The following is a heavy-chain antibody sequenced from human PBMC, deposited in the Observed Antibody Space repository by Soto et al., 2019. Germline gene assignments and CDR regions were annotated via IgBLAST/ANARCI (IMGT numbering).Heavy chain of an antibody. V-gene: IGHV4-31*11. D-gene: IGHD3-10*02. CDR3: ACAGSNLDSHLSNWFDT. CDR2: VDYGGST. Sequence: TLSLTCAVSGGSISSGPYYWRWIRQHPGKGLEWIAYVDYGGSTYYNPSLKSRVSISVDTSQNQFCLKLTSVTAADTAVYYGACAGSNLDSHLSNWFDTWGQGPLVTLSS. J-gene: IGHJ5*02. CDR1: GGSISSGPYY.